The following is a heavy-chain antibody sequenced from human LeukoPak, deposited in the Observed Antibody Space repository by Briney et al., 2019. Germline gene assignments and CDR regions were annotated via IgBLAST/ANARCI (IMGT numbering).Heavy chain of an antibody. J-gene: IGHJ3*02. Sequence: GGSLRLSCATSGFTFSTHSMNWVRQAPGKGLEWVSSINSDTSFIKYAESMKGRFTVSRDNAKQSLYLQMNTLRADDTAVYYCARPRAPVTRISSFDIWGQGTMVTVSS. CDR2: INSDTSFI. V-gene: IGHV3-21*01. CDR1: GFTFSTHS. D-gene: IGHD4-17*01. CDR3: ARPRAPVTRISSFDI.